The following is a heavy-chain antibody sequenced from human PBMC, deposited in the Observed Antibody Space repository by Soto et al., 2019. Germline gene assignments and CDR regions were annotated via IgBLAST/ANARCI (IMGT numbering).Heavy chain of an antibody. D-gene: IGHD2-2*01. CDR1: GFTFNNYG. J-gene: IGHJ4*02. CDR3: AREDSIIIPAVSDF. V-gene: IGHV3-21*01. CDR2: VSKSDYT. Sequence: PGGSLRLSCGVSGFTFNNYGINWVRQAPGKGLEWVSTVSKSDYTYYSDSVKGRFTISRDNAKNSVSLQMNTLRAEDTAVYYCAREDSIIIPAVSDFWGQGTLVTVSS.